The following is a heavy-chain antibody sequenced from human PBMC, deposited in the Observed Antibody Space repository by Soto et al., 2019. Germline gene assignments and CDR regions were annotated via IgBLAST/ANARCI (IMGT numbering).Heavy chain of an antibody. D-gene: IGHD3-22*01. J-gene: IGHJ4*02. Sequence: GPRLVNPTDTLTLTCTVSGFSLSNPRMGVSWIRQPPGKALEWLAHIFSNDEKSYSTSLKSRLTISRDTSKSQVVLTMTNMDPVDTATYYCARIQRISMIVVSKPYFDYWGQGALVTVSS. CDR1: GFSLSNPRMG. CDR3: ARIQRISMIVVSKPYFDY. CDR2: IFSNDEK. V-gene: IGHV2-26*01.